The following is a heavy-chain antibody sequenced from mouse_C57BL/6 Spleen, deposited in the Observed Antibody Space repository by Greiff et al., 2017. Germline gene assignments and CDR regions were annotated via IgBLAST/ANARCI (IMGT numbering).Heavy chain of an antibody. CDR3: ARGNDGYHWYFDV. CDR2: IYPGDGDT. J-gene: IGHJ1*03. Sequence: QVQLQQSGAELVKPGASVKISCKASGYAFSSYWMNWVKQRPGKGLEWIGQIYPGDGDTNYNGKFKGKATLTSAKSSSPAYMQLRSLTSEDSAVYFCARGNDGYHWYFDVWGTGTTVTVAS. D-gene: IGHD2-3*01. CDR1: GYAFSSYW. V-gene: IGHV1-80*01.